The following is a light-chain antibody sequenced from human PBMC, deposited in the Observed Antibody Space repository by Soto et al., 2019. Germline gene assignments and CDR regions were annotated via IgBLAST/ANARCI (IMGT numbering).Light chain of an antibody. V-gene: IGKV3-11*01. CDR1: QTVNNNY. Sequence: EVVLTQSPDTLSLSPGERATLSCRASQTVNNNYVAWYQQKPGQAPRLLIFRASYRATDIPPRFSGSGSGTDFTLTISSLEPEDFAVYYCQQRRSWPPTITFGQGTRLEIK. CDR3: QQRRSWPPTIT. J-gene: IGKJ5*01. CDR2: RAS.